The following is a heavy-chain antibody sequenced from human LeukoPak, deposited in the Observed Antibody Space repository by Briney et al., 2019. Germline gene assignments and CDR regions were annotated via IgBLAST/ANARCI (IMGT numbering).Heavy chain of an antibody. J-gene: IGHJ5*02. CDR3: AKEERNSIFGVVTRFDP. D-gene: IGHD3-3*01. CDR2: ISGSGDNK. V-gene: IGHV3-23*01. CDR1: GFTFSSYA. Sequence: GGSLRLSCAASGFTFSSYAMSWVRQAPGKGLEWGSAISGSGDNKYYADSVKGRFTISRDNSKNTLYLQMNSLRADDTAVYFCAKEERNSIFGVVTRFDPWGQGTLVTVSS.